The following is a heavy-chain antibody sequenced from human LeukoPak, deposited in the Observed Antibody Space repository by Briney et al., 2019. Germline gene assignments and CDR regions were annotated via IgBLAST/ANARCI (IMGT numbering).Heavy chain of an antibody. CDR3: AKLGGQELHNYYVAV. CDR1: GFTFSSYA. J-gene: IGHJ6*03. CDR2: IIDSGESA. D-gene: IGHD3-16*01. V-gene: IGHV3-23*01. Sequence: GGSLRLSCAASGFTFSSYAMSWVRQAPGKGLEWVSGIIDSGESAYYAYFAKGRFTISRDNSNNTLYLQMNSLRAEDTAVYYCAKLGGQELHNYYVAVCGKGTTVAVSS.